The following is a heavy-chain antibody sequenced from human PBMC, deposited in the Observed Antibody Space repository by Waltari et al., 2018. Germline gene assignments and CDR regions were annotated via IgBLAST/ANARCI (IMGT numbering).Heavy chain of an antibody. J-gene: IGHJ4*02. CDR1: NASVSSNSHF. CDR2: RDYSGLT. D-gene: IGHD3-10*01. Sequence: QLQLQESGPGVVTPSETLSLTCTVPNASVSSNSHFWGWIRQSPGKGPEYIGSRDYSGLTYYNPSLESRVTIRIDTSKNQFSLKLTSVTAADTAVYYCARLGVALIKRFFDSWGRGTLVTVSS. V-gene: IGHV4-39*07. CDR3: ARLGVALIKRFFDS.